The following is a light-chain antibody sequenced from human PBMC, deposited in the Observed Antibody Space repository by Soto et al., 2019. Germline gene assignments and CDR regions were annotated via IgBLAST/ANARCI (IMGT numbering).Light chain of an antibody. CDR3: QQFGSSPPYT. J-gene: IGKJ2*01. CDR1: QSVSSNY. CDR2: AAS. V-gene: IGKV3-20*01. Sequence: EIVLTQSPGTLSLSPGERATLSCRASQSVSSNYLAWYQQKPGQAPRLLIYAASSRATGIPDRFSGSGSGTAFTLTISRLEPEDVAVYYCQQFGSSPPYTFGQGTKVEIK.